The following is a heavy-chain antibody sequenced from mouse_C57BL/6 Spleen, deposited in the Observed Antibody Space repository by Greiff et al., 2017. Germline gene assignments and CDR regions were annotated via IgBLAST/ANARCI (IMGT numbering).Heavy chain of an antibody. Sequence: QVQLKQSGAELVRPGASVTLSCKASGYTFTDYEMHWVKQTPVHGLEWIGAIDPETGGTAYNQKFKGKAILTADKSSSTAYMELRSLTSEDSAVYYFTRCPGSGYAYYAMDYWGQGTSGTVSS. V-gene: IGHV1-15*01. D-gene: IGHD3-2*02. CDR1: GYTFTDYE. CDR3: TRCPGSGYAYYAMDY. CDR2: IDPETGGT. J-gene: IGHJ4*01.